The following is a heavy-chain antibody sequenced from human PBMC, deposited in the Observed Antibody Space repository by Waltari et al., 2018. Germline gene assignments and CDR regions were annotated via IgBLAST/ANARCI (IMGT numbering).Heavy chain of an antibody. V-gene: IGHV1-69*01. CDR1: GGTFSSYA. Sequence: QVQLVQSGAEVKKPGSSVKVSCKASGGTFSSYAISWVRQAPGNGLEWMGGIIPILGTANYAQKFQGRVTITADESTSTAYMELSSLRSEDTAVYYCARGVVVAATFYYYYGMDVWGQGTTVTVSS. D-gene: IGHD2-15*01. CDR2: IIPILGTA. CDR3: ARGVVVAATFYYYYGMDV. J-gene: IGHJ6*02.